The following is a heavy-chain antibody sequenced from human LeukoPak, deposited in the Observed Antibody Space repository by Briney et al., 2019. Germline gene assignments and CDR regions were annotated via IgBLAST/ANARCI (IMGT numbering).Heavy chain of an antibody. CDR1: GYTFSDYH. D-gene: IGHD3-16*01. Sequence: WASVKVSCKTSGYTFSDYHMHWVRQAPGQGLEWMGWINPNNGDTNYAQSFRGRVTMTRDTSIGTAFMELSGLRSGDTAIYFCARDSFGGARAFDYGGQEPLVSVSP. J-gene: IGHJ4*02. CDR2: INPNNGDT. CDR3: ARDSFGGARAFDY. V-gene: IGHV1-2*02.